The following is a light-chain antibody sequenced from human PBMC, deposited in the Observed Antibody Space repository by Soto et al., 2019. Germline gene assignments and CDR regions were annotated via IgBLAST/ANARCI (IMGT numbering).Light chain of an antibody. CDR3: MQSTHWPPT. J-gene: IGKJ1*01. Sequence: DVVMTQSPLSLPVPPGEPASISCRSSQPLLHSNGFNYLDWYLQRPGQSPQLLIFLGSTRASGVPDRFSGSGSGTDFTLKISRVEAEDVGVYYCMQSTHWPPTFGQGTKVDIK. CDR2: LGS. CDR1: QPLLHSNGFNY. V-gene: IGKV2-28*01.